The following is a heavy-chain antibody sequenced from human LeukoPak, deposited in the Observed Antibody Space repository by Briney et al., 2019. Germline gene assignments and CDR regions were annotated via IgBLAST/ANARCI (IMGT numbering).Heavy chain of an antibody. D-gene: IGHD1-26*01. V-gene: IGHV3-30*03. J-gene: IGHJ4*02. CDR2: TSSDGSDK. CDR1: GFSFSSYG. CDR3: APLGSPLDY. Sequence: GGSLRLSCAASGFSFSSYGMHWVRQAPGKGLEWVAVTSSDGSDKHYVDSVKGRFTISRDNSKNTLYLQMNSLRAEDTAVYYCAPLGSPLDYWGQGTLVTVSS.